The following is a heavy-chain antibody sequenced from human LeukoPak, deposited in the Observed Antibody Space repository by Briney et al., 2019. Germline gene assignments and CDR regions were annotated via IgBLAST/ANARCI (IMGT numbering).Heavy chain of an antibody. D-gene: IGHD1-26*01. CDR3: ARVGNEYSGSYFRSLYYYYYMGV. V-gene: IGHV3-7*01. Sequence: QPGGSLRLSCAASGFTFSSYWMSWVRQAPGKGLEWVANIKQDGSEKYYVDSVKGRFTISRDNAKNSLYLQMNSLRAEDTAVYYCARVGNEYSGSYFRSLYYYYYMGVWGKGTTATVSS. CDR1: GFTFSSYW. CDR2: IKQDGSEK. J-gene: IGHJ6*03.